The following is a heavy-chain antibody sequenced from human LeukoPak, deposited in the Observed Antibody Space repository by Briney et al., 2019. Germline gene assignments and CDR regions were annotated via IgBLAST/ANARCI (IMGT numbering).Heavy chain of an antibody. D-gene: IGHD2-21*02. J-gene: IGHJ4*02. CDR3: ARGDNIVVVTAILDY. V-gene: IGHV1-46*01. Sequence: ASVKVSCKASGYTFTSYYMHWVRQAPGQGLEWMGIINPSGGSTSYAQKFQGRVTMTRDTSTSTVYMELSSLRSEDTAVYYCARGDNIVVVTAILDYWGQGTLVTVPS. CDR1: GYTFTSYY. CDR2: INPSGGST.